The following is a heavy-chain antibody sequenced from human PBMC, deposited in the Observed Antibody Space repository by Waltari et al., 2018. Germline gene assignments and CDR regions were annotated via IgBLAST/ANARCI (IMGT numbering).Heavy chain of an antibody. CDR2: CDPEDGET. J-gene: IGHJ3*02. CDR3: ATGRLRFLEWFDAFDI. V-gene: IGHV1-24*01. CDR1: GYTLTELS. D-gene: IGHD3-3*01. Sequence: QVQLVQSGAEVKKPGASVKVSCKVSGYTLTELSMHWVRQAPGKGLEWMGGCDPEDGETIYAQKFQGRVTMTEDTSTDTAYMELSSLRSEDTAVYYCATGRLRFLEWFDAFDIWGQGTMVTVSS.